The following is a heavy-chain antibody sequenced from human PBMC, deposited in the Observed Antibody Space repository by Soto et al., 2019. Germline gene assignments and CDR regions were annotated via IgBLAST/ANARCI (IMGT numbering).Heavy chain of an antibody. D-gene: IGHD4-17*01. CDR1: GGSFSGYY. CDR2: INHSGST. Sequence: LSLTCAVYGGSFSGYYWSWIRQPPGKGLEWIGEINHSGSTNYNPSLKSRVTISVDTSKNQFSLKLSSVTAADTAVYYCSRGRRTAVTIDYWGQGTLVTVSS. V-gene: IGHV4-34*01. CDR3: SRGRRTAVTIDY. J-gene: IGHJ4*02.